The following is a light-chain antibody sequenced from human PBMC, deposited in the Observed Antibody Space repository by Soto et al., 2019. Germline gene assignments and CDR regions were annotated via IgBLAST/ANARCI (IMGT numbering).Light chain of an antibody. J-gene: IGKJ4*01. CDR2: DAS. CDR1: QSVSSY. Sequence: EIVWTQSPATLSLSPGERATLSCRASQSVSSYLDWYHQKPGQAPRLLIYDASNRATGITARFSGSGSGTDFTLTISSPEPEDFAVCDGKQRSNGPPLSFGGGTKMEIK. CDR3: KQRSNGPPLS. V-gene: IGKV3-11*01.